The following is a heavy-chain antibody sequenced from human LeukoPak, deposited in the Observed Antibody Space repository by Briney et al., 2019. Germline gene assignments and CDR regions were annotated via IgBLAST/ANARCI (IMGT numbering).Heavy chain of an antibody. Sequence: GASVKVSCKAYGYTFTGYYMHWLRQAPGQGLEWMGWINPNSGGTNYAQKFQGRVTMTRDTSISTAYMELSRLRSDDTAVYYCARAPTWIQPWLYFDYWGQGTLVTVSS. CDR3: ARAPTWIQPWLYFDY. J-gene: IGHJ4*02. CDR1: GYTFTGYY. D-gene: IGHD5-18*01. CDR2: INPNSGGT. V-gene: IGHV1-2*02.